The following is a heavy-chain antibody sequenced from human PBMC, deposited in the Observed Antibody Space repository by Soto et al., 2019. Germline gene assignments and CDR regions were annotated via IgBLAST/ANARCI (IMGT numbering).Heavy chain of an antibody. D-gene: IGHD2-21*01. CDR3: ARDSRFIAN. CDR2: INHSGST. CDR1: GGSFSGYY. J-gene: IGHJ4*02. Sequence: QVQLQQWGAGLLKPSETLSLTCAVYGGSFSGYYWSWIRQPPGKGLEWIGEINHSGSTNYNPSLKGRVTISVDTSKNQFSLKLSSVTAADPAVYYCARDSRFIANWGQGTLVTVSS. V-gene: IGHV4-34*01.